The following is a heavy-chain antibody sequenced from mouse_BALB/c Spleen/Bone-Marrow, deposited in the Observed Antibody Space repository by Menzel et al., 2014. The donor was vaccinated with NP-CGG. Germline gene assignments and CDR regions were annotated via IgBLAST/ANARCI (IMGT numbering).Heavy chain of an antibody. CDR2: INPNTGYT. D-gene: IGHD1-1*01. J-gene: IGHJ4*01. V-gene: IGHV1-7*01. CDR3: ARGGYCGRAMDY. CDR1: GYTFTSYW. Sequence: VHLVESGAELAKPGASVKMSCKASGYTFTSYWMHWVKQRPGQGLEWIGYINPNTGYTEYNQKFKDKATLTADKSSSAACMQLRSRTSEDSAVYYCARGGYCGRAMDYWGQGTSVTVSS.